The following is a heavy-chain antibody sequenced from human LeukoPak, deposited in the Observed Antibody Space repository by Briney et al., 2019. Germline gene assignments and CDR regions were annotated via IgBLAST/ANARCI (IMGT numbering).Heavy chain of an antibody. J-gene: IGHJ4*02. V-gene: IGHV3-48*01. CDR2: ISSSSSTI. Sequence: GGSLRLSCAASGFTFSSYSMNWVRQAPGKGLEWVSYISSSSSTIYYADSVKGRFTISRDNAKNSLYLQMNSLRAEDTAVYYCARSSPSYYYDSSGYYFPGYYFDYWGQGTLVTVSS. CDR3: ARSSPSYYYDSSGYYFPGYYFDY. D-gene: IGHD3-22*01. CDR1: GFTFSSYS.